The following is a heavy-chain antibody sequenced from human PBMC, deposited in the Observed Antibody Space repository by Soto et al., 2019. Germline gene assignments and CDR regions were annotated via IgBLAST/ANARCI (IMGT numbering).Heavy chain of an antibody. D-gene: IGHD5-12*01. CDR3: ARDQPTLSGYSGYDSGYGMDV. J-gene: IGHJ6*02. V-gene: IGHV3-33*01. Sequence: QVQLVESGGGVVQPGRSLRLSCAASGFIFSSYGMHWVRQIPGKGLKWVAVIWFDGSKQFYADSVKGRFTISRDNSKNTLYLQMNSLRAEDTAVYYCARDQPTLSGYSGYDSGYGMDVWGQGTTVTVSS. CDR2: IWFDGSKQ. CDR1: GFIFSSYG.